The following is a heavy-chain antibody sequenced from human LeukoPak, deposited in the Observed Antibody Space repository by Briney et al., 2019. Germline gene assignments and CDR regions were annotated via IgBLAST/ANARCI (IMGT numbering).Heavy chain of an antibody. V-gene: IGHV3-74*01. J-gene: IGHJ4*02. CDR2: IKSDGSST. D-gene: IGHD3-10*01. CDR1: GLTFSSFW. CDR3: ARDYYGSGSY. Sequence: PGGSLRLSCAASGLTFSSFWMHWVRQAPGKGLVWVSRIKSDGSSTSYADSVKGRFTISRDNAKNTLYLQMNSLRAEDTAVYYCARDYYGSGSYWGQGTLVTVSS.